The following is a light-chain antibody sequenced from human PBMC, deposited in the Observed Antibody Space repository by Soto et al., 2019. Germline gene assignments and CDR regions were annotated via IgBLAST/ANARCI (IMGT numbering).Light chain of an antibody. V-gene: IGKV4-1*01. CDR3: QQYYSTPHT. Sequence: DIVMTQSPDYLAVSLGERATINCKSSQNVVYSSNNKNYLLWYQQKPGQPPKLLIYWASTRESGVPDRFSGSGSGTDFTLTISSLQAEDVAVYYCQQYYSTPHTFGQGTKLEIK. CDR2: WAS. J-gene: IGKJ2*01. CDR1: QNVVYSSNNKNY.